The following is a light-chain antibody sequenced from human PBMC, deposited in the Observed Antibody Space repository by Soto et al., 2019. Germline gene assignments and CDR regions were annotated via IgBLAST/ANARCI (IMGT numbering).Light chain of an antibody. CDR1: QSISSY. Sequence: DIQMTQSPSSLSASVGDRVTITCRASQSISSYLNWYQQKPGKAPKLLIYAASSLPSGVPTRFSGSGSGTDFALTISSLQPEDFATYYCQQSYSTLGTFGQGTKVDIK. CDR3: QQSYSTLGT. CDR2: AAS. V-gene: IGKV1-39*01. J-gene: IGKJ1*01.